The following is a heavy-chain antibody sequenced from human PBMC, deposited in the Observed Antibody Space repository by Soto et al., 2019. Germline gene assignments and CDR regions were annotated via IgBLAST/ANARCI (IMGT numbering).Heavy chain of an antibody. J-gene: IGHJ4*02. CDR2: IIPILGIA. Sequence: QVQLVQSGAEVKKPGSSVKVSCKASGGTFSSYTISWVRQAPGQGLEWMGRIIPILGIANYAQKFQGRVRIXXDXAXXNADMELSSLRSEETAVYDCAGGYYYGSGGGSFDYWGQGTLVTVSS. CDR3: AGGYYYGSGGGSFDY. V-gene: IGHV1-69*02. D-gene: IGHD3-10*01. CDR1: GGTFSSYT.